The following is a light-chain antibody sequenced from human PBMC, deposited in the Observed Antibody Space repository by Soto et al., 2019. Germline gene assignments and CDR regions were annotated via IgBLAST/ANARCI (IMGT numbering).Light chain of an antibody. J-gene: IGKJ5*01. V-gene: IGKV3-20*01. CDR3: QHYGNSPPAT. CDR1: QSVSSTS. CDR2: AAS. Sequence: EIVLTQSPGTLSLSPGERATLSCRTSQSVSSTSLAWYHQRPGQAPRLLIHAASRRATGIPDRFSGSGSGTDFTITISSLAPEDFGVYFCQHYGNSPPATFGEGTRLGTK.